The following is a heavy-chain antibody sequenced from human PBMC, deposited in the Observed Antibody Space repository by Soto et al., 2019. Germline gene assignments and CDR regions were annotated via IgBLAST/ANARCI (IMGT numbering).Heavy chain of an antibody. CDR2: TYYRSKWYN. D-gene: IGHD3-16*01. CDR3: ARDRIAWGSNPYYYYYGMDV. V-gene: IGHV6-1*01. J-gene: IGHJ6*02. CDR1: GDSVSSNSAA. Sequence: SQTLSLTCAISGDSVSSNSAAWNWIRQSPSRGLEWLGRTYYRSKWYNDYAVSVKSRITINPDTSKNQFSLQLSSVTPEDTAVYYCARDRIAWGSNPYYYYYGMDVWGQGTTVTVSS.